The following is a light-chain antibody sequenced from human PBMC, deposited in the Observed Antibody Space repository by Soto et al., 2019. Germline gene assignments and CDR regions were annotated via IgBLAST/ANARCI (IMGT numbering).Light chain of an antibody. J-gene: IGLJ2*01. CDR3: QSYDTSLRGSEV. CDR1: SSNIGAGYD. Sequence: QSVLTQPPSVSGAPGQRVTISCTGGSSNIGAGYDVHWYQQLPGTAPKLLIYGNNNRPSGVPDRFSVSKSGTSASLAITGLQPEDEVDYYCQSYDTSLRGSEVFGGGTKLTVL. V-gene: IGLV1-40*01. CDR2: GNN.